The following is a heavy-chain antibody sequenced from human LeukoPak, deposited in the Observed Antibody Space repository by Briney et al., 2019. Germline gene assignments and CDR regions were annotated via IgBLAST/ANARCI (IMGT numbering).Heavy chain of an antibody. CDR1: GFTFSSYS. CDR3: ARDGVGALGARLY. J-gene: IGHJ4*02. V-gene: IGHV3-21*01. D-gene: IGHD1-26*01. Sequence: TGGSLRLSCAASGFTFSSYSMNWVRRAPGKGLEWVSSISSSSSYIYYADSVKGRFTISRDNAKNSLYLQMNSLRAEDTAVYYCARDGVGALGARLYWGQGTLVTVSS. CDR2: ISSSSSYI.